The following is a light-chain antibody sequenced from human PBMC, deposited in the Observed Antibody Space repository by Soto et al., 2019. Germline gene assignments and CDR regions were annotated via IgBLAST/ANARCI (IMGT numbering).Light chain of an antibody. CDR3: QQVKSYPRT. Sequence: DIQLTQTPSFLSASVGDRGTITCRASQAIGTSLAWYQQKPGKAPKLLIFAASTFESGVPSRFRGSGFETEFTLTISGLQPEDFATYYCQQVKSYPRTFGQGTKLDIK. CDR2: AAS. J-gene: IGKJ2*01. CDR1: QAIGTS. V-gene: IGKV1-9*01.